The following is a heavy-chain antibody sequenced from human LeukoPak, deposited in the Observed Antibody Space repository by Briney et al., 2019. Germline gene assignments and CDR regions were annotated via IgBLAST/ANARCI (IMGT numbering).Heavy chain of an antibody. CDR3: ARDSGTTGEVKFDP. CDR1: GGSISSYY. V-gene: IGHV4-4*07. Sequence: ASETLSLTCTVSGGSISSYYWSWIRQPAGTALEWIGRIYTSGTITYNPSLKSRVTMSVDTSKNQFSLKLISVTAADTAVYYCARDSGTTGEVKFDPWGQGTLVTVSS. CDR2: IYTSGTI. D-gene: IGHD3-10*01. J-gene: IGHJ5*02.